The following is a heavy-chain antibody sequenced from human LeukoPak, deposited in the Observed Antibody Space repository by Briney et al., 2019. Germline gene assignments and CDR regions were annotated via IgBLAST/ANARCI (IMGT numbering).Heavy chain of an antibody. CDR3: VRGEDILTGYSDYYYYYYMDV. V-gene: IGHV1-8*01. CDR1: GYTFTSYD. CDR2: MNPNSGNT. Sequence: ASVKVSCKASGYTFTSYDINWVRQATGQGLEWMGWMNPNSGNTGYAQKFQGRVTMTRNTSISTAYMELSSLRSEDTAVYYCVRGEDILTGYSDYYYYYYMDVWGKGTTVTVSS. D-gene: IGHD3-9*01. J-gene: IGHJ6*03.